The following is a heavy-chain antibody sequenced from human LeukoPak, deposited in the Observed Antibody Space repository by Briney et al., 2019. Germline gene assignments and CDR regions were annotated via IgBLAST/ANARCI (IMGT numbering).Heavy chain of an antibody. CDR3: AGEGRIHYSLDY. J-gene: IGHJ4*02. CDR2: IYYSGST. Sequence: PSETLSLTCTVSGGSISSSSYYWGWIRQPPGKGLEWIGSIYYSGSTYYNPSLKSRVTISVDRSKNQFSLKLSSVTAADTAVYYCAGEGRIHYSLDYWGQGTLVTVSS. V-gene: IGHV4-39*07. CDR1: GGSISSSSYY. D-gene: IGHD4-11*01.